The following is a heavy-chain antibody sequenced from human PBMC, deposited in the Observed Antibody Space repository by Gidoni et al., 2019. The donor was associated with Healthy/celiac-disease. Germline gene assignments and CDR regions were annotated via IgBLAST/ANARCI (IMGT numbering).Heavy chain of an antibody. D-gene: IGHD3-3*01. V-gene: IGHV3-30*01. CDR1: GFTFRSYA. CDR3: ARDLALGVVIMLGMDV. CDR2: ISYDGSNK. Sequence: QVQLVESGGGVVRPGRSLRLSCAASGFTFRSYAMHWVRQAPGKGLEWVAVISYDGSNKYYADSVKGRFTISRDNSKNTLYLQMNSLRAEDTAVYYCARDLALGVVIMLGMDVWGQGTTVTVSS. J-gene: IGHJ6*02.